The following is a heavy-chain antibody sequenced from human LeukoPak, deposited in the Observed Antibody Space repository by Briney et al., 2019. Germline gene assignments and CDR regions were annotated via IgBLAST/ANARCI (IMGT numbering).Heavy chain of an antibody. Sequence: ASVKVSCKASGGTFSSYAISWVRQAPGQGLEWMGGIIPIFGTANYAQKFQGRVTITTDESTSTAYMELSSLRSEDTAVYYCVRDYGDLFTATVHETYFDYWGQGTLVTVSS. CDR2: IIPIFGTA. J-gene: IGHJ4*02. CDR3: VRDYGDLFTATVHETYFDY. D-gene: IGHD4-17*01. CDR1: GGTFSSYA. V-gene: IGHV1-69*05.